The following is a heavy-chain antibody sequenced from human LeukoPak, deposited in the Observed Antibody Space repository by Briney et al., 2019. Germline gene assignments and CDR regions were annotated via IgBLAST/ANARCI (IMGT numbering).Heavy chain of an antibody. J-gene: IGHJ4*02. CDR1: GFTFINYA. CDR3: TKAPVRSCTGTFCYPFDY. CDR2: TVGGRPDT. Sequence: GGSLRLSCAASGFTFINYAMSCVRQTPGKGLEWVSATVGGRPDTYHADSVRGRFTVSRDNSMNTLYLQMNSLRVEDTAVYYCTKAPVRSCTGTFCYPFDYWGQGILVTVSS. D-gene: IGHD2-8*02. V-gene: IGHV3-23*01.